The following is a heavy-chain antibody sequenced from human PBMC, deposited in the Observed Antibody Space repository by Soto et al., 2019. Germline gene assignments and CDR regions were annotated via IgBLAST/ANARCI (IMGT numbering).Heavy chain of an antibody. Sequence: SETLSLTCTVSGASISYGGFSWSWIRQSPGKGLEWIGYISHLESTYFHPSFKSRLTMAIDRTRNQFSLKLSSVTAADMAVYYCARGGGYDSFDYWGQGGLVTVSS. J-gene: IGHJ4*02. CDR2: ISHLEST. D-gene: IGHD5-12*01. CDR1: GASISYGGFS. CDR3: ARGGGYDSFDY. V-gene: IGHV4-30-2*06.